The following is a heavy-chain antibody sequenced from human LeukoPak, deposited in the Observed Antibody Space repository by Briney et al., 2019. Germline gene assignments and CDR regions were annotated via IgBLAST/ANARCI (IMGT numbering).Heavy chain of an antibody. D-gene: IGHD3-3*02. J-gene: IGHJ5*02. CDR1: GFTFSSYE. CDR3: ARDKENTFSNNWFDP. Sequence: GGSLRLSCAASGFTFSSYEMNWVRQARGKALEWVSYISDSGNTIYYADSVKGRFSISRDNAKNSLYLQMNSLRVEDTALYYCARDKENTFSNNWFDPWGQGTLVTVSS. CDR2: ISDSGNTI. V-gene: IGHV3-48*03.